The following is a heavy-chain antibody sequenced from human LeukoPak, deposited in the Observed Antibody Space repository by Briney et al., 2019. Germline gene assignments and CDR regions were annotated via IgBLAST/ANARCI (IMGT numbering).Heavy chain of an antibody. CDR1: GFTFSSYA. CDR2: ISYDGSNK. V-gene: IGHV3-30-3*01. Sequence: GGSLRLSCAASGFTFSSYAMHWVRQAPGKGLEWVAVISYDGSNKYYADSVKGRFTISRDNSKNTLYLQMNGLRAEDTAVYYCARAQYYYGSGSYPWFDPWGQGTLVTVSS. D-gene: IGHD3-10*01. CDR3: ARAQYYYGSGSYPWFDP. J-gene: IGHJ5*02.